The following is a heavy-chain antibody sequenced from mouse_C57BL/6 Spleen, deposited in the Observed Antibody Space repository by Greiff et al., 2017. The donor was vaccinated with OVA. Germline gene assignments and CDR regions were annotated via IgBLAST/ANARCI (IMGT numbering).Heavy chain of an antibody. CDR3: ARRGYGNYPVVFRY. Sequence: QVQLQQPGAELVMPGASVKLSCKASGYTFTSYWMHWVKQRPGQGLEWIGEIDPSDSYTNYNQKFKGKSTLTVDKSSSTAYMQLSSLKSEDSAVYYCARRGYGNYPVVFRYWGQGTTLTVSS. D-gene: IGHD2-10*02. J-gene: IGHJ2*01. CDR1: GYTFTSYW. V-gene: IGHV1-69*01. CDR2: IDPSDSYT.